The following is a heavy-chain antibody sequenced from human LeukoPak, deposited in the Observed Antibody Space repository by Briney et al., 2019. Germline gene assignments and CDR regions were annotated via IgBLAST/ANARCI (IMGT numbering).Heavy chain of an antibody. CDR3: AREGNYYDSSGYSPRFHYFDY. CDR1: GGTFSSYA. Sequence: ASVKVSCKASGGTFSSYAISWVRQAPGQGLEWMGGIIPIFGTANYAQKFQGRVTITADESTSTAYMELSSLRSEDTAVYYCAREGNYYDSSGYSPRFHYFDYWGQGTLVTVSS. J-gene: IGHJ4*02. CDR2: IIPIFGTA. V-gene: IGHV1-69*13. D-gene: IGHD3-22*01.